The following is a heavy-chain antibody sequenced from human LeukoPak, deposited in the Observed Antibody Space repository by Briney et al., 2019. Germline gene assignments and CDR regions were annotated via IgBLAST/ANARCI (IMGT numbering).Heavy chain of an antibody. CDR3: ARPIAVAGTLYFDY. Sequence: ASVKVSCKASGYTFTSYGISWVRQAPGQGLEWMGWISAYKGNTNYAQKLQGRVTMTTDTSTSTAYMELRSLRSDDTAVYYCARPIAVAGTLYFDYWGQGTLVTVSS. CDR1: GYTFTSYG. D-gene: IGHD6-19*01. V-gene: IGHV1-18*04. J-gene: IGHJ4*02. CDR2: ISAYKGNT.